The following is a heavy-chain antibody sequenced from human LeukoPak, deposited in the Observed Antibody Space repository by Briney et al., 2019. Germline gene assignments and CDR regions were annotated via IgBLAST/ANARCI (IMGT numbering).Heavy chain of an antibody. V-gene: IGHV4-59*12. CDR3: ARNLYSSGWYDEDDAFDI. D-gene: IGHD6-19*01. CDR2: IYYSGST. CDR1: GGSISSYY. Sequence: PSETLSLTCTISGGSISSYYWSWIRQPPGKGLEWIGYIYYSGSTNYNPSLKSRVTISVDTSKNQFSLKLSSVTAADTAVYYCARNLYSSGWYDEDDAFDIWGQGTMVAVSS. J-gene: IGHJ3*02.